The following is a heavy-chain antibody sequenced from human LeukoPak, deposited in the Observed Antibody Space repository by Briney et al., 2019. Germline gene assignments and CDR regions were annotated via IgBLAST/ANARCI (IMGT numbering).Heavy chain of an antibody. Sequence: GGSLRLSCAASRFTFGSYWMSWVRQAPGKGLEWVANIRPDGSEKYYVDSVKGRFTISRDNAKNSLFLQMNSLRAEDTAVYYCARLYGSGTGDYWGQGTLVTVSS. J-gene: IGHJ4*02. V-gene: IGHV3-7*01. CDR1: RFTFGSYW. CDR2: IRPDGSEK. CDR3: ARLYGSGTGDY. D-gene: IGHD3-10*01.